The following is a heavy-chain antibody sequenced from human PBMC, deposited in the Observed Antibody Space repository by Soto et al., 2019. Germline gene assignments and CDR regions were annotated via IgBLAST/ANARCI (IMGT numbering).Heavy chain of an antibody. Sequence: SETLSLTCTVSGGSISSGDYYWSWIRQPPGKGLEWIGYIYYSGSTYYNPSLKSRVTISVDTSKNQFSLKLSSVTAADTAVYYCARDLGYGSGPYYFDYWGQGTLVTVSS. CDR3: ARDLGYGSGPYYFDY. J-gene: IGHJ4*02. CDR2: IYYSGST. V-gene: IGHV4-30-4*01. D-gene: IGHD3-10*01. CDR1: GGSISSGDYY.